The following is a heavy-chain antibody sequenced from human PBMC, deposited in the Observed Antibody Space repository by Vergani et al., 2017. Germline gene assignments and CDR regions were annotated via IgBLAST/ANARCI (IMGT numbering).Heavy chain of an antibody. CDR2: ISSSSSYI. D-gene: IGHD2-21*01. V-gene: IGHV3-21*01. CDR3: ASQTAAYGGVDY. CDR1: GFTFDDYG. J-gene: IGHJ4*02. Sequence: EVQLVESGGGVVRPGGSLRLSCAASGFTFDDYGMSWVRQAPGQGLELVSSISSSSSYIYYADSVKGRFTISRDNAKNLLYLQMNSLRAEDTAVYYCASQTAAYGGVDYWGQGTLVTVSS.